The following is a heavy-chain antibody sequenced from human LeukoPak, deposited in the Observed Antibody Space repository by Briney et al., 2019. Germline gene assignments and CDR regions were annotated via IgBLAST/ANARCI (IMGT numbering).Heavy chain of an antibody. CDR3: ARAAYYYDSSGYRP. D-gene: IGHD3-22*01. V-gene: IGHV3-11*01. CDR2: ISSSGSTI. J-gene: IGHJ5*02. CDR1: GLTFSDYY. Sequence: GGSLRLSCAASGLTFSDYYMSWIRQAPGKGLEWVSYISSSGSTIYYADSVKGRFTISRDNAKNSLYLQMNSLRAEDTAVYYCARAAYYYDSSGYRPWGQGTLVTVSS.